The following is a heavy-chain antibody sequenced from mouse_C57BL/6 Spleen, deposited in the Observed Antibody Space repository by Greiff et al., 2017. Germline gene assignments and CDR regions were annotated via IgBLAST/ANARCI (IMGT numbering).Heavy chain of an antibody. J-gene: IGHJ4*01. CDR1: GYTFTSYW. CDR3: ARSPHQNSNYEGAMDY. CDR2: IYPGSGST. Sequence: QVQLKQPGAELVKPGASVKMSCKASGYTFTSYWITWVKQRPGQGLEWIGDIYPGSGSTNYNEKFKSKATPTVDTSSSTAYMQLSSLTSEDSAVYYCARSPHQNSNYEGAMDYWGQGTSVTVSS. D-gene: IGHD2-5*01. V-gene: IGHV1-55*01.